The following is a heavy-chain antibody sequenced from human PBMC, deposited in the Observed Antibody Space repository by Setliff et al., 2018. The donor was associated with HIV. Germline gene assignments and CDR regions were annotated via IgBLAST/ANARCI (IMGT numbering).Heavy chain of an antibody. Sequence: GGSLRLSCAASGFIFGDYAIHCVRQAPGKGLEWVAAVSYDGDEIYYLDSVKGRFTISRDNAKNSLYLQMVSLRVEDTAVYYCARDPLPCSSPSCYPPGYFDYWGQGTLVTVSS. CDR1: GFIFGDYA. CDR2: VSYDGDEI. J-gene: IGHJ4*02. D-gene: IGHD2-2*01. CDR3: ARDPLPCSSPSCYPPGYFDY. V-gene: IGHV3-30*04.